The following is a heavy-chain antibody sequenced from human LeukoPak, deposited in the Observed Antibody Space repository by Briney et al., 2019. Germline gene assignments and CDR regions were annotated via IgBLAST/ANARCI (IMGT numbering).Heavy chain of an antibody. D-gene: IGHD6-13*01. V-gene: IGHV4-39*07. CDR3: ASLRQQLVSNYYMDV. J-gene: IGHJ6*03. CDR2: IYYSGRT. CDR1: GGSISSSSYY. Sequence: SETLSLTCTVSGGSISSSSYYWGWIRQPPGKGLEWIGSIYYSGRTYYNPSLKSRVTISVDTSKNQFSLKLSSVTAADTAVYYCASLRQQLVSNYYMDVWGKGTTVTVSS.